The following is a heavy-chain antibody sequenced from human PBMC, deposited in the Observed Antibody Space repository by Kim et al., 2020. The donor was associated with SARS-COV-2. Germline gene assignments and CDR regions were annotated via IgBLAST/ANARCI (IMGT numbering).Heavy chain of an antibody. J-gene: IGHJ6*02. D-gene: IGHD2-21*02. V-gene: IGHV3-33*01. CDR2: IWYDGSNK. CDR1: GFTFSSYG. Sequence: GGSLRLSCAASGFTFSSYGMHWVRQAPGKGLEWVAVIWYDGSNKYYADSVKGRFTISRDNSKNTLYLQMNSLRAEDTAVYYCARVPYVVVTAPYGMDVWGQGTTVTVSS. CDR3: ARVPYVVVTAPYGMDV.